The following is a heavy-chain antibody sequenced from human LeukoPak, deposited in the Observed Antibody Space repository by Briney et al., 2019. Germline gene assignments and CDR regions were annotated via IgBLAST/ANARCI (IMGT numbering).Heavy chain of an antibody. D-gene: IGHD5-18*01. CDR3: ARLTYNSGRYHFDY. Sequence: SETLSLTCTVSGGSISRYYWSWIRQPAGKGLEWIGRIYTSGSTNYNPSLKSRVTMSVDTSKNQFSLKLTSVTAADTAVYYCARLTYNSGRYHFDYWGQGTLVTVSS. CDR1: GGSISRYY. J-gene: IGHJ4*02. V-gene: IGHV4-4*07. CDR2: IYTSGST.